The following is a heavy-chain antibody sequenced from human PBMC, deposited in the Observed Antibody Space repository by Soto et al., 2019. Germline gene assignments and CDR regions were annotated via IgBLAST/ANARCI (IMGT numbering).Heavy chain of an antibody. V-gene: IGHV4-4*02. Sequence: QVQLQESGPGLVKPSGTLSLTCVVSGGSITSHNWWTWVRQPPGKGLEWIGEIYHSGSTNYNPSRTRRGPSPVAKSMNPLHLRLPSGTDADTAVYYCARDRSSGGGYSRRGVDPWGQGTLVTVSS. J-gene: IGHJ5*02. CDR1: GGSITSHNW. CDR2: IYHSGST. D-gene: IGHD5-18*01. CDR3: ARDRSSGGGYSRRGVDP.